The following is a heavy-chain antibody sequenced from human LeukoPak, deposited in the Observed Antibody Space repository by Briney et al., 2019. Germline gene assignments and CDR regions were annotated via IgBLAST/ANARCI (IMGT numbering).Heavy chain of an antibody. CDR3: AKVSGYDILSYFDY. CDR2: ISYDGSNK. D-gene: IGHD3-9*01. V-gene: IGHV3-30-3*01. Sequence: GGSLRLSCAASGFTFSSYAMHWVRQAPGKGLEWVAVISYDGSNKYYADSVKGRFTISRDNSKNTLYLQMNSLRAEDTAVYYCAKVSGYDILSYFDYWGQGTLVTVSS. CDR1: GFTFSSYA. J-gene: IGHJ4*02.